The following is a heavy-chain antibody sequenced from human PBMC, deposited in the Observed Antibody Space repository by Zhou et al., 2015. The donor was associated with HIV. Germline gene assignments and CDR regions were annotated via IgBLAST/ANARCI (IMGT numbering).Heavy chain of an antibody. D-gene: IGHD3-9*01. CDR2: IIPIFGTA. J-gene: IGHJ6*02. Sequence: VQLVQSGAEVKKPGSSVKVSCKASGGTFSSYAISWVRQAPGQGLEWMGGIIPIFGTANYAQKFQGRVTITADESTSTAYMELSSLRSEDTAVYYCARDNKYDILTGHRSGYYYYGMDVWGQGP. V-gene: IGHV1-69*12. CDR1: GGTFSSYA. CDR3: ARDNKYDILTGHRSGYYYYGMDV.